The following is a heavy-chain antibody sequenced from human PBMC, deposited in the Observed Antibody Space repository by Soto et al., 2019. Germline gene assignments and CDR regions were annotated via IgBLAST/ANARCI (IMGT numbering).Heavy chain of an antibody. V-gene: IGHV3-21*01. J-gene: IGHJ4*02. Sequence: PWGSLRLSCASSGFTFISYSMNWFRQAPGEWLEWVSSISISSSYIYYADSVKVRFTISRDNAKSSLYLQMNSLRAEDTAVYYCARDRERYYDFWSGPLGSFDYWGQGTLVTVSS. CDR1: GFTFISYS. D-gene: IGHD3-3*01. CDR2: ISISSSYI. CDR3: ARDRERYYDFWSGPLGSFDY.